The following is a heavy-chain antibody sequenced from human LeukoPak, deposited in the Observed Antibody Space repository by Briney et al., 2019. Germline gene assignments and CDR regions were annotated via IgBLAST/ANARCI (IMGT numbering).Heavy chain of an antibody. CDR1: GFTFSSYA. Sequence: GGSLRLSCAASGFTFSSYAMHWVRQAPGKGLEWVAVISYDGSNKYYADSVKGRFTISRDNSKNTLYLQMNSLRAEDTAVHYCTSAPRTYWGQGALVTVSS. V-gene: IGHV3-30-3*01. CDR3: TSAPRTY. J-gene: IGHJ4*02. CDR2: ISYDGSNK.